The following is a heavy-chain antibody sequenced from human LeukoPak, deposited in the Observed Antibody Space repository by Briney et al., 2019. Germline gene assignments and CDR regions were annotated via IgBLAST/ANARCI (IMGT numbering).Heavy chain of an antibody. V-gene: IGHV3-30-3*01. CDR1: GFTFSSYA. D-gene: IGHD1-26*01. Sequence: PGGSLRLSCAASGFTFSSYAMHWVRQAPGKGLEWVAVISYDGSNKYYADSVKGRFTISRDNSKNTLYLQMNNLRGEGTAVYYCAKDRTSGSIMTDALDVWGQGTMVTVSS. J-gene: IGHJ3*01. CDR2: ISYDGSNK. CDR3: AKDRTSGSIMTDALDV.